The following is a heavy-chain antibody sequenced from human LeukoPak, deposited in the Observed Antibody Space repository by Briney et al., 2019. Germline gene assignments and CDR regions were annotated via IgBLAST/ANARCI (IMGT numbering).Heavy chain of an antibody. CDR1: GFDFSSKW. D-gene: IGHD3-3*01. Sequence: GGSLRLSCAASGFDFSSKWMHWVRHAPGRGLVWVSRIKGDGISTNHADSVKGRFTISRDIAKNTLYLQMNSLRAEDTGVYYCAKDHYWSIDYWGRGTLVTVS. CDR2: IKGDGIST. CDR3: AKDHYWSIDY. J-gene: IGHJ4*02. V-gene: IGHV3-74*01.